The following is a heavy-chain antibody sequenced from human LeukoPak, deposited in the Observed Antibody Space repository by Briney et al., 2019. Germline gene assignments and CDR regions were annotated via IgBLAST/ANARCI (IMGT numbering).Heavy chain of an antibody. Sequence: GGSLRLSCAVSGFSFNNAWMNWVRQAPGKGLEWVGRIKRKIDGETTDYAAPVKGRFTISRDDSKSTLYLQMNSLRAEDTAVYYCARDRDYGDYYYYGMDVWGQGTTVTVS. D-gene: IGHD4-17*01. CDR1: GFSFNNAW. CDR3: ARDRDYGDYYYYGMDV. CDR2: IKRKIDGETT. V-gene: IGHV3-15*01. J-gene: IGHJ6*02.